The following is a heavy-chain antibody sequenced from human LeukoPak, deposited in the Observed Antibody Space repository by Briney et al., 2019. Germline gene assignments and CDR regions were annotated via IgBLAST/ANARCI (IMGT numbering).Heavy chain of an antibody. V-gene: IGHV1-18*01. CDR3: ARVPSGGPFDY. D-gene: IGHD2-15*01. Sequence: ASVKVSCKASGYTFTSYGISWVRQAPGQGLEWMGWISAYNGNTNYAQKLQGRVTMTTDTSTSTVYMELRSLTSDDTAVYYCARVPSGGPFDYWGQGTLVTVSS. CDR2: ISAYNGNT. CDR1: GYTFTSYG. J-gene: IGHJ4*02.